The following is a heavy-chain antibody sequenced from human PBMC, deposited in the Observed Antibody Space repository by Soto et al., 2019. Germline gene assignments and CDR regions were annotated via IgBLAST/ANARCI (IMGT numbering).Heavy chain of an antibody. CDR1: GFTFSSYS. D-gene: IGHD6-19*01. Sequence: EVPLVESGGGLVKPGGSLRLSCAASGFTFSSYSMNWVRQAPGKGLEWVSSISSSSSYIYYADSVKGRFTISRDNAKNSLYLQMNSLRAEDTAVYYCARGVHSSGWYQDYYYYGMDVWGQGTTVTVSS. V-gene: IGHV3-21*01. CDR3: ARGVHSSGWYQDYYYYGMDV. J-gene: IGHJ6*02. CDR2: ISSSSSYI.